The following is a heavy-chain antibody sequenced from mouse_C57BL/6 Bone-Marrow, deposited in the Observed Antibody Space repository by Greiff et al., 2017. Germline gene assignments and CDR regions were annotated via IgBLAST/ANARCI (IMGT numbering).Heavy chain of an antibody. CDR3: ARERGPGDVDY. D-gene: IGHD3-3*01. V-gene: IGHV1-7*01. Sequence: QVQLQQSGAELAKPGASVKLSCKASGYTFTSYWMHWVKQRPGQGLEWFGYINPSSGSTKYNQKFKGKATLTADKSSSTAYMQLSSLTYEDSAVYYCARERGPGDVDYWGRGTTLTVSS. CDR2: INPSSGST. J-gene: IGHJ2*01. CDR1: GYTFTSYW.